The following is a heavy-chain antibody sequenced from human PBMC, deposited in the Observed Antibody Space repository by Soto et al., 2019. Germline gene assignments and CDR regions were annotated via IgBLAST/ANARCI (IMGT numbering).Heavy chain of an antibody. CDR3: ARDLGGYCSGGSCYRGDAFDI. D-gene: IGHD2-15*01. CDR2: IYTSGST. Sequence: QVQLQESGPGLVEPSETLSLTCTVSGGSISSYYWSWIRQPAGKGLEWIGRIYTSGSTNYNPSLKIRVTMSVDTYKNQFSLKLSSVTAADTAVYYCARDLGGYCSGGSCYRGDAFDIWGQGTMVTVSS. CDR1: GGSISSYY. J-gene: IGHJ3*02. V-gene: IGHV4-4*07.